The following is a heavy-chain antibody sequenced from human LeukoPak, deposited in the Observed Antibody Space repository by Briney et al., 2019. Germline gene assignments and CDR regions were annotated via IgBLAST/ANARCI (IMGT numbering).Heavy chain of an antibody. J-gene: IGHJ6*02. CDR3: AKEGPLNYGMDV. D-gene: IGHD2-8*01. CDR2: ISGSGGST. CDR1: GFTISDYY. Sequence: GGSLRLSCAASGFTISDYYMSWIRQAPGKGLEWVSAISGSGGSTYYADSVKGRFTISRDNSKNTLYLQMNSLRAEDTAVYYCAKEGPLNYGMDVWGQGTTVTVSS. V-gene: IGHV3-23*01.